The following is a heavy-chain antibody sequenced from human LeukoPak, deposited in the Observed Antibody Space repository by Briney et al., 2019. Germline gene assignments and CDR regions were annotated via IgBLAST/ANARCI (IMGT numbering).Heavy chain of an antibody. V-gene: IGHV3-30*18. CDR2: ISYDGSNK. Sequence: PGRSLRLSCAASGFTFSSYGMHWVRQAPGKGLEWVAVISYDGSNKYYADSVKGRFTISRDNSKNTLYLQMNSLRAEDTAVYYCAKTPAPVFGSKHYFDYWGQGTLVTVSS. D-gene: IGHD3-3*01. CDR3: AKTPAPVFGSKHYFDY. CDR1: GFTFSSYG. J-gene: IGHJ4*02.